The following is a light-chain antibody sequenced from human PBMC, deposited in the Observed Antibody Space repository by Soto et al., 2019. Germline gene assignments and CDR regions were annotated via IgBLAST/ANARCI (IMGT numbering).Light chain of an antibody. V-gene: IGKV1-39*01. CDR1: QNIRTY. J-gene: IGKJ4*01. Sequence: DIQMTQSPSSLSASVGDRVTITCRASQNIRTYLNWYQQKPGQAPKLLMYAVSSLQSGVPSRFSGSGSGTDFTLTISSLQHDDFATYYCQQRYITPLTFGGGTKVDIK. CDR2: AVS. CDR3: QQRYITPLT.